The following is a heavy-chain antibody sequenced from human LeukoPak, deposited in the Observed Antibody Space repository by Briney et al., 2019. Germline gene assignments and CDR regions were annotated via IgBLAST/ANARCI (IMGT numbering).Heavy chain of an antibody. D-gene: IGHD1-20*01. J-gene: IGHJ4*02. CDR2: SNAGNGNT. Sequence: ASVMVSCKAAGDSFTSYGMHRVRQATGQRLEWMGRSNAGNGNTKYSQKFQGRVTITRDTSASTAYMELSSLRSEDTAVYYCARAYYNWNAGYFDYWGQGTLVTVSS. CDR3: ARAYYNWNAGYFDY. CDR1: GDSFTSYG. V-gene: IGHV1-3*01.